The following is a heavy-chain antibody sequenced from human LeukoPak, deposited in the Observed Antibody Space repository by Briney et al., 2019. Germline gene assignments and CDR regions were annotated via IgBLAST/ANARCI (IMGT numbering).Heavy chain of an antibody. CDR1: GGTFSSYA. CDR2: IIPIFGTP. J-gene: IGHJ4*02. D-gene: IGHD1-26*01. V-gene: IGHV1-69*05. CDR3: PRVFARGGEISGSYYYY. Sequence: GASVKLSCKASGGTFSSYAINWVRQAPGQGLEWMGGIIPIFGTPNYAHPLQGRFTITTNQSTTTAYMELSRLRSGDTPVFSVPRVFARGGEISGSYYYYWGQGALVTVSS.